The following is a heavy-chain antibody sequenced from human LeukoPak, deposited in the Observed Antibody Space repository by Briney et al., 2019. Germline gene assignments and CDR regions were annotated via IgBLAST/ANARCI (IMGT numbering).Heavy chain of an antibody. CDR2: INHSGST. J-gene: IGHJ4*02. Sequence: SETLSLTCAVYGGSFSGYYWRWIRQPPGKGLEWIGEINHSGSTNYNPSLKSRVTISVDTSKNQFSLKLSSVTAADTAVYYCARGFGDCSGGSCYILDYWGQGTLVTVSS. CDR3: ARGFGDCSGGSCYILDY. V-gene: IGHV4-34*01. D-gene: IGHD2-15*01. CDR1: GGSFSGYY.